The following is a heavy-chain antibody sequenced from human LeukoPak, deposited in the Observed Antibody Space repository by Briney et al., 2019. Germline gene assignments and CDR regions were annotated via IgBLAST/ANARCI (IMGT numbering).Heavy chain of an antibody. V-gene: IGHV4-61*08. J-gene: IGHJ5*02. CDR1: GGSISSGGYY. CDR3: ARGTIFGVVIPWNWFDP. D-gene: IGHD3-3*01. Sequence: PSETLSLTCTVSGGSISSGGYYWSWIRQPPGKGLEWIGYIYYSGSTNYNPSLKSRVTISVDTSKNQFSLKLSSVTAADTAVYYCARGTIFGVVIPWNWFDPWGQGTLVTVSS. CDR2: IYYSGST.